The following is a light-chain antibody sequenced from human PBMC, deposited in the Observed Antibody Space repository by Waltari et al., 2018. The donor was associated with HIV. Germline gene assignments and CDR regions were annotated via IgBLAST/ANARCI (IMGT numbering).Light chain of an antibody. J-gene: IGKJ2*01. CDR1: QSISSW. Sequence: DIQMTQSPSNLSASVGDRVTITCRASQSISSWLAWYQQKPGKAPKLLIYKVSSIESGVPSRFSGSGSGTEFTLTISSLQPDDFATYYCQQYNSYSRTFGQGTKLEIK. CDR2: KVS. CDR3: QQYNSYSRT. V-gene: IGKV1-5*03.